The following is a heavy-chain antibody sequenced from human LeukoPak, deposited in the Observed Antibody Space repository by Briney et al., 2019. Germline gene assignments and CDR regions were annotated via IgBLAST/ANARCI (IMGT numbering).Heavy chain of an antibody. CDR2: RSYDGSST. Sequence: GGSLRLSCAASGFSFSSYAMHWVRQAPGKGLEWVAIRSYDGSSTRYTDSVKGRFTISRDNSKNTLYLQMNSLRGEDSAVYYCARDLNGQHQRARFAYWGQGTLVTVSS. CDR3: ARDLNGQHQRARFAY. D-gene: IGHD2-2*01. CDR1: GFSFSSYA. J-gene: IGHJ4*02. V-gene: IGHV3-30*04.